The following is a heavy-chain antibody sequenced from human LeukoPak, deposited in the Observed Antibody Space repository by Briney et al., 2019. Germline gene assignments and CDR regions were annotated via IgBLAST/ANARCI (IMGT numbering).Heavy chain of an antibody. D-gene: IGHD4-17*01. CDR1: GFIFSSYG. J-gene: IGHJ6*02. Sequence: GRSLRLSCAASGFIFSSYGMHWVGQAPAKGLEWVALMTQDESSKYNADSVKGRFTSSRDNSKNTLHLQMNSLRAEDTAVYYCARDRFYGDYIDYYFYGMDVWGQGTTVTVSS. CDR3: ARDRFYGDYIDYYFYGMDV. CDR2: MTQDESSK. V-gene: IGHV3-30*03.